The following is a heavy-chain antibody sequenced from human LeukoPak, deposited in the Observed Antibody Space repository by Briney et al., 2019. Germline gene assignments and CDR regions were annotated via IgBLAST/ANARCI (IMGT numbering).Heavy chain of an antibody. V-gene: IGHV4-34*01. Sequence: SETLSLTCTVYGWSFSDYFCTWVRLPPGKGLEWIGEINHSGSTNYNPSLKSRVTIFEDTSKNQFSLKLSSVTAADTAVYYCARLLRRDNWFDPWGQGTLVTVSS. CDR1: GWSFSDYF. J-gene: IGHJ5*02. D-gene: IGHD2/OR15-2a*01. CDR3: ARLLRRDNWFDP. CDR2: INHSGST.